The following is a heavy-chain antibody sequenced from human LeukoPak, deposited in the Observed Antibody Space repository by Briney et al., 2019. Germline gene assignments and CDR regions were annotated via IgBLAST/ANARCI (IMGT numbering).Heavy chain of an antibody. CDR1: GGSISPYF. Sequence: SETLSLTCNVSGGSISPYFWSWFRQPPGKGLEWIGYISYTGSTIYSPSLKSRVTISVDTSKNQFSLQLTSVTAADTAVYYCARDDYRGVTNFDPWGQGTLVTVSS. J-gene: IGHJ5*02. CDR3: ARDDYRGVTNFDP. V-gene: IGHV4-59*01. D-gene: IGHD3-10*01. CDR2: ISYTGST.